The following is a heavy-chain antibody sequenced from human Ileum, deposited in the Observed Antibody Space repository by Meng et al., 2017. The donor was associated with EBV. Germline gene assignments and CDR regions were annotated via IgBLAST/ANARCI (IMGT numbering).Heavy chain of an antibody. CDR1: GYTFTNYD. CDR3: VRTLERGDY. J-gene: IGHJ4*02. CDR2: MNPKTGTA. Sequence: QVQLVQSGAEVKKPGASVKVSCKASGYTFTNYDISWVRQATGQGLEWMGWMNPKTGTAHYAQKFQGRVSMTRDTSITTAYMELSSLTSEDTAVYYCVRTLERGDYWGQGTLVTAPQ. V-gene: IGHV1-8*01. D-gene: IGHD5-24*01.